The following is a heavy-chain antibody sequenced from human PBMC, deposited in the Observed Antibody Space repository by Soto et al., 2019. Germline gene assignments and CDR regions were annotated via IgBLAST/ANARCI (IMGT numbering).Heavy chain of an antibody. CDR2: ISAYNGNT. D-gene: IGHD3-3*01. V-gene: IGHV1-18*01. Sequence: ASVKVSCKASGYTFTSYGISWVRQAPGQGLEWMGWISAYNGNTNYAQKLQGRVTMTTDTSTSTAYMELRSLRSDDTAVYYCARAYYDFWSGYYTSNLFDPWGQGTLVTVSS. CDR1: GYTFTSYG. J-gene: IGHJ5*02. CDR3: ARAYYDFWSGYYTSNLFDP.